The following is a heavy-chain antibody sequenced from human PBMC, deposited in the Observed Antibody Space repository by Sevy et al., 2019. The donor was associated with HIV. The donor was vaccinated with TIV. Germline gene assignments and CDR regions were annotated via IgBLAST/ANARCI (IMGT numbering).Heavy chain of an antibody. CDR2: IKSKTDGGTT. J-gene: IGHJ6*03. CDR3: TTVPCSGGSYYGSYYYMDV. D-gene: IGHD2-15*01. CDR1: GFTFSNAW. V-gene: IGHV3-15*01. Sequence: GGSLRLSCAASGFTFSNAWMSWVRQAPGKGLEWVGRIKSKTDGGTTDYAAPVKGRFTISRDDSKNTLYLQMNSLKTEDTAVYYCTTVPCSGGSYYGSYYYMDVWGKGTTVTVSS.